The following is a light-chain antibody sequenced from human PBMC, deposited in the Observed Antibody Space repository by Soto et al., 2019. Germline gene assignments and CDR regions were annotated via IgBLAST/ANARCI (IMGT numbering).Light chain of an antibody. CDR2: GAS. V-gene: IGKV1-5*01. CDR3: QQYASYST. Sequence: DMQMTQTNSTLSASVGDRFTIACRASQTISTWLAWYQQKPGKAPNLLMYGASTLRSGVPSRFSGSGSGTEFTLTISSLQPDDFATYFCQQYASYSTFGQGTRLEIK. CDR1: QTISTW. J-gene: IGKJ5*01.